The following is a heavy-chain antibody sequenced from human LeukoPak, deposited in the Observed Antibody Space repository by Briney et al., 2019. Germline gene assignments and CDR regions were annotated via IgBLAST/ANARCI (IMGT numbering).Heavy chain of an antibody. CDR2: IYYSGST. V-gene: IGHV4-59*01. CDR1: GGSISSYY. CDR3: ARGWDSSGYYPPNIHFDY. D-gene: IGHD3-22*01. Sequence: SETLSLTCTVSGGSISSYYWSWIRQPPGKGLEWIGYIYYSGSTNYNPSLKSRVTISVDTSKNQLSLKLSSVTAADTAVYYCARGWDSSGYYPPNIHFDYWGQGTLVTVSS. J-gene: IGHJ4*02.